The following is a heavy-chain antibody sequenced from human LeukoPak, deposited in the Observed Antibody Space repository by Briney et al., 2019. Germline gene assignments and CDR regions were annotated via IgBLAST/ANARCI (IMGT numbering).Heavy chain of an antibody. V-gene: IGHV3-48*01. CDR3: ARVSLRDYYDSSGYNDAFDI. CDR1: GFTFSSYS. D-gene: IGHD3-22*01. CDR2: ISSSSSTI. Sequence: PGGSLRLSCAASGFTFSSYSMNWVRQAPGKGLEWVSYISSSSSTIYYADSVKGRFTISRDNAKNSLYLQMNSLRAEDTAVYYCARVSLRDYYDSSGYNDAFDIWGQGTMVTVSS. J-gene: IGHJ3*02.